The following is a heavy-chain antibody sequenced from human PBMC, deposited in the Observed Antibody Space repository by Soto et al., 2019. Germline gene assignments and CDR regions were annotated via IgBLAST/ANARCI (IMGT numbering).Heavy chain of an antibody. J-gene: IGHJ4*02. CDR3: ARFAVGEGFDS. V-gene: IGHV3-13*04. D-gene: IGHD2-2*01. CDR1: GFTFSSYD. Sequence: EVQLVESGGGLVQPGGSLRLSCAASGFTFSSYDMHWVRQATGKGLEWVSAIGTAGDTYYPGSVKGRFTISRENAKNSLYLQMNSLRAGDTAVYYCARFAVGEGFDSWGQGTLVTVSS. CDR2: IGTAGDT.